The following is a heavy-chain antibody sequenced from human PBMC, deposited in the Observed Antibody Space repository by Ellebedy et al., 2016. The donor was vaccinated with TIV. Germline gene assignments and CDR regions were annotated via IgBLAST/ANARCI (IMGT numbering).Heavy chain of an antibody. CDR3: ARDLRSMVLGVTPFDT. CDR2: INPYNGNT. CDR1: GYTFTDFY. D-gene: IGHD3-10*01. J-gene: IGHJ4*02. V-gene: IGHV1-2*06. Sequence: AASVKVSCKTSGYTFTDFYVHWVRQPPGQGLEWLGHINPYNGNTEFAQKFQGRVIVTADRSSTTVNMILSGLRTDDTAIYYCARDLRSMVLGVTPFDTWGQGTQVTVSS.